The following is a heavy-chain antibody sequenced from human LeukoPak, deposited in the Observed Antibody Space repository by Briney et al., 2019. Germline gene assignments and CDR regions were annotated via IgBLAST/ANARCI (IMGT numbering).Heavy chain of an antibody. D-gene: IGHD3-16*01. CDR3: SKGGRCHQDF. V-gene: IGHV3-74*01. CDR2: INSDGSST. CDR1: GFTFSSYW. Sequence: GGSLRLSCAASGFTFSSYWMHWVRQGPGKGLVWVSRINSDGSSTTYADSVKGRFTISRDNAKNTLYLQMNSLRAEDTAVYYCSKGGRCHQDFWGQGTLVTVSS. J-gene: IGHJ4*02.